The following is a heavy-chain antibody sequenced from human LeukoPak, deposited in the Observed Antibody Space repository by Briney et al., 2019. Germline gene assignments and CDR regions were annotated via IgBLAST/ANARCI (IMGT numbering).Heavy chain of an antibody. CDR3: ARNPYELRGLYGMDV. Sequence: SETLSLTCTVSGGSISSSSYYWSWIRQPAGKGLEWIGRIYTSGSTNYNPSLKSRVTMSVDTSKNQFSLKLSSVTAADTAVYYCARNPYELRGLYGMDVWGQGTTVTVSS. J-gene: IGHJ6*02. CDR1: GGSISSSSYY. V-gene: IGHV4-61*02. CDR2: IYTSGST. D-gene: IGHD3-22*01.